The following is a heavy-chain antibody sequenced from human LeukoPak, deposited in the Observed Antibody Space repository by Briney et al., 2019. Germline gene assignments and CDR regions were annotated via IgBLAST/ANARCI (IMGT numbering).Heavy chain of an antibody. V-gene: IGHV4-4*09. CDR3: ATSNDAKIAPFDH. CDR2: INTKGET. J-gene: IGHJ4*02. CDR1: GVSMSAYQ. D-gene: IGHD2-21*01. Sequence: SETLSLTCTVSGVSMSAYQWSWVRQSPEKGLEWIGCINTKGETSYNPSLKSRVTTSVDTSNSQFSLRLTSVTAADTAVYYCATSNDAKIAPFDHWGQGAPVTVSS.